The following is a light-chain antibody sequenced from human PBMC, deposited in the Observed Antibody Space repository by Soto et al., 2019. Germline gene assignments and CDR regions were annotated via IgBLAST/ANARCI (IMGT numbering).Light chain of an antibody. J-gene: IGLJ1*01. CDR3: SSYASDSTYV. Sequence: QSALTQPPSLSGSPGQSITISCTGTSSDVGGYTSVSWYQHHPGKAPKLVIYEVSDRPSGVSSRFSGSKSGNTASLTISGLQAEDEADYYCSSYASDSTYVFGTGTKLTVL. CDR1: SSDVGGYTS. V-gene: IGLV2-14*01. CDR2: EVS.